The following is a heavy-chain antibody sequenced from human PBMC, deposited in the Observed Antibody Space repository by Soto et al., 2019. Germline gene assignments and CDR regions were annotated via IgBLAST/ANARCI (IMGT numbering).Heavy chain of an antibody. J-gene: IGHJ6*03. CDR3: ARAVVVVPLRYYYYLDV. CDR2: IYYSGST. CDR1: GGSISSYY. V-gene: IGHV4-59*12. Sequence: GSLSLSCAVAGGSISSYYWSRIRQPPEKGLEWIGSIYYSGSTNYNPSLKSRATISVDTSKNQFSLKLSAVTAADTAVYYCARAVVVVPLRYYYYLDVWGKGTTVTVSS. D-gene: IGHD2-2*01.